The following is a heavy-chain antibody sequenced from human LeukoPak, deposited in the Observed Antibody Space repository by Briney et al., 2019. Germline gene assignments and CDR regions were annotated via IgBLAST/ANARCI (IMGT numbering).Heavy chain of an antibody. V-gene: IGHV4-38-2*01. CDR3: ARSCGGDCYAYDY. Sequence: SETLSLTCAVYGGSFSGYYWGWIRQPPGKGRGWIGSIYHSGSTYYNPSLKSRVTISVDTSKNQFSLKLSSVTAADTDVYYCARSCGGDCYAYDYWGQGTLVTVSS. CDR2: IYHSGST. CDR1: GGSFSGYY. J-gene: IGHJ4*02. D-gene: IGHD2-21*02.